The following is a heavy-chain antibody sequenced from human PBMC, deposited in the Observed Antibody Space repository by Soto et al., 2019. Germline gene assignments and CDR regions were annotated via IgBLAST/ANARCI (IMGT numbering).Heavy chain of an antibody. J-gene: IGHJ5*02. D-gene: IGHD2-8*01. CDR3: ARLGYCTNGVCPDP. V-gene: IGHV4-31*03. Sequence: PSETLSLTCTVSGGSISSGGYYWSWIRQHPGKGLEWIGYIYYSGSTYYNPSLKSRVTISVDTSKNQFSLKLSSVTAADTAVYYCARLGYCTNGVCPDPWGQGTLVTVSS. CDR2: IYYSGST. CDR1: GGSISSGGYY.